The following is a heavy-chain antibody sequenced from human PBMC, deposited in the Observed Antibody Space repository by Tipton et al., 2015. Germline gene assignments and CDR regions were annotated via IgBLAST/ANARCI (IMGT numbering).Heavy chain of an antibody. CDR1: GYTFPNYW. J-gene: IGHJ4*02. CDR3: ARLRKGDGDYAIDY. CDR2: IYPGDSDT. V-gene: IGHV5-51*01. Sequence: QLVQSGPEVKKPGDSLKISCETSGYTFPNYWIAWVRQMPGKGLEWMGIIYPGDSDTRYSPSFQGQVTISADKSISIAYLQWSSLKASDTAMYYCARLRKGDGDYAIDYWGQGTLVTVSS. D-gene: IGHD4-17*01.